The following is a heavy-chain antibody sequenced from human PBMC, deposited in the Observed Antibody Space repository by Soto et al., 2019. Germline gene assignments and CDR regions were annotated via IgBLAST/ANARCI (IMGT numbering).Heavy chain of an antibody. CDR2: IIPIFNKA. J-gene: IGHJ6*02. CDR1: GGTLSNYA. D-gene: IGHD4-17*01. Sequence: QVQLVQSGAEVKKPGSSVKVSCKASGGTLSNYAFTWVRQGPGQGLEWMGGIIPIFNKANYAQKFQGRVKFTAEVSTSVAYMDVNSMTSEDTALYYCARVRPTDYVGNYYIGRDVWGQGARVTVCS. V-gene: IGHV1-69*01. CDR3: ARVRPTDYVGNYYIGRDV.